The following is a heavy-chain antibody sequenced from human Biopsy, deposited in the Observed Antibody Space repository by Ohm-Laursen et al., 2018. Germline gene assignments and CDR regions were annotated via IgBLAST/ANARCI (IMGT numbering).Heavy chain of an antibody. V-gene: IGHV1-8*01. D-gene: IGHD6-6*01. Sequence: SSVKVSCKASGYSFTTYDVNWVRQARGQGLEWMGWMIPNSGKTGYAQRFQGRVTLTMNTSIGTAYMELSGLRSKDTAVYYCARGSPRRVSIFEASIYWFDTWGQGTLVTVSS. CDR3: ARGSPRRVSIFEASIYWFDT. CDR2: MIPNSGKT. CDR1: GYSFTTYD. J-gene: IGHJ5*02.